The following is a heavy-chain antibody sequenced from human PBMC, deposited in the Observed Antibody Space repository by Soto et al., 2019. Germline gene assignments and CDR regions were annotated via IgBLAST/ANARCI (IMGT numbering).Heavy chain of an antibody. CDR2: IYYSGST. Sequence: SETLSLTCTLSGGSISSYYWSWIRQPPGKELEWIGYIYYSGSTNYNPSLKSRVTISVDTSKNQFSLKLSSVTAADTAVYYCARVQSGYCSSTSCYEFDYWGQGTLVTVSS. V-gene: IGHV4-59*01. CDR3: ARVQSGYCSSTSCYEFDY. J-gene: IGHJ4*02. CDR1: GGSISSYY. D-gene: IGHD2-2*01.